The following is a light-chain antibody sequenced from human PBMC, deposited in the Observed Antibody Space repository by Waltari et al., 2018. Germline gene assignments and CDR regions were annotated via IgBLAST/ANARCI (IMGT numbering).Light chain of an antibody. CDR2: RAS. J-gene: IGKJ4*01. V-gene: IGKV1-5*03. Sequence: DIQMTQSPSTLSASVGDRLSISCRASQSISNWLAWYQQKPGKAPKLLIYRASTLASGVPSRFSGSGSGTTFTLTISSLQPDDFATYYCQQYNSYSLLSFGGGTMVEIK. CDR1: QSISNW. CDR3: QQYNSYSLLS.